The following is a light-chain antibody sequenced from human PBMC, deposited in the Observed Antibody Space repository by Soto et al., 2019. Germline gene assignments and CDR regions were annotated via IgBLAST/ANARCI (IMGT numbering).Light chain of an antibody. V-gene: IGLV2-14*01. CDR2: DVR. Sequence: QSVLTHPASVSGSPGQSITISCTGTSRDVGGYNYVSWYQQHPGKAPKLMIYDVRNRPSGVSNRFSGSKSVNTASLTISGLQAEDEADYYCSSYTTISTYVFGTGTKVTVL. CDR3: SSYTTISTYV. J-gene: IGLJ1*01. CDR1: SRDVGGYNY.